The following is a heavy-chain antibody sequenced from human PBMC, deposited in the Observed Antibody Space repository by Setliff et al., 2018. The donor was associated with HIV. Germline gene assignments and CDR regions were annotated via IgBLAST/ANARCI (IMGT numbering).Heavy chain of an antibody. V-gene: IGHV1-18*01. CDR2: ISAYNGNT. J-gene: IGHJ4*01. D-gene: IGHD5-12*01. CDR3: ARDARWLQFPYFDY. Sequence: ASVKVSCKASGYTFTSYGMSWVRQAPGQGLEWMGWISAYNGNTHYAQKLQGRVTMTTDTSTSTAYMELRSLRSDDTAVYYCARDARWLQFPYFDYWGQGTLVTVSS. CDR1: GYTFTSYG.